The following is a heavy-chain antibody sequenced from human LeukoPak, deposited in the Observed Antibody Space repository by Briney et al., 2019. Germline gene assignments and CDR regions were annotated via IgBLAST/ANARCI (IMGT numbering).Heavy chain of an antibody. D-gene: IGHD1-26*01. CDR2: INPNSGGT. CDR3: ARESATPGGFDY. J-gene: IGHJ4*02. CDR1: GYTFTGYY. V-gene: IGHV1-2*02. Sequence: ASVKVSCKASGYTFTGYYMHWVRQALGQGLEWMGWINPNSGGTNYAQKFQGRVTMTRDTSISTAYMELSRLRSDDTAVYCCARESATPGGFDYWGQGTLVTVSS.